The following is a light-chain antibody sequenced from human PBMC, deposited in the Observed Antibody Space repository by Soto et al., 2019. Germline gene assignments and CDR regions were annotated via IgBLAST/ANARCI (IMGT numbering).Light chain of an antibody. CDR3: SSYTSSSTYV. V-gene: IGLV2-14*01. J-gene: IGLJ1*01. CDR1: SSEVGGYNY. CDR2: DVI. Sequence: QSVLTQPASVSGSPGQSITISCTGTSSEVGGYNYVSWYQQHPGKAPKLMIYDVINLPSGVSNRFSGSKSGNTASLTISGLQAEDEADYYCSSYTSSSTYVFGTGTKVTVL.